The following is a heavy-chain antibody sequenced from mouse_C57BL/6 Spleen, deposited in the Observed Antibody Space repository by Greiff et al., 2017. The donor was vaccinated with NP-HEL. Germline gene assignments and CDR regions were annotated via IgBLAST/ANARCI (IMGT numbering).Heavy chain of an antibody. J-gene: IGHJ3*01. V-gene: IGHV1-26*01. Sequence: EVQLQQSGPELVKPGASVKISCKASGYTFTDYYMNWVKQSHGKSLEWIGDINPNNGGTSYNQKFKGKATLTVDKSSSTAYMELRSLTSEDSAVYYCARAPYYGSSYAYWGQGTLVTVSA. CDR3: ARAPYYGSSYAY. CDR1: GYTFTDYY. CDR2: INPNNGGT. D-gene: IGHD1-1*01.